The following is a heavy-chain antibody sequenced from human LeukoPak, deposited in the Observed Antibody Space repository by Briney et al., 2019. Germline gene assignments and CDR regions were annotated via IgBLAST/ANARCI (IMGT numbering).Heavy chain of an antibody. J-gene: IGHJ4*02. CDR2: ISSNGGST. Sequence: QPGGSLRLSCAASGFTFSGYAMHWVRQAPGKGLEYVSAISSNGGSTYYANSVKGRFTISRDNSKNTLYLQMGSLRAEDMAVYYCARGGAAGLPFDYWGQGTLVTVSS. D-gene: IGHD6-13*01. CDR1: GFTFSGYA. CDR3: ARGGAAGLPFDY. V-gene: IGHV3-64*01.